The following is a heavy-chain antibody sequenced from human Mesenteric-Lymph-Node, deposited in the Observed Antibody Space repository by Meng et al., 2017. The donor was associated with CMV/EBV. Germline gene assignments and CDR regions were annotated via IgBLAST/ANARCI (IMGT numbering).Heavy chain of an antibody. CDR2: INHSGST. J-gene: IGHJ4*02. CDR3: ARDPVGYCSGGSCYSDY. Sequence: SETLSLTCAVYGGSFSGYYWSWIRQPPGKGLEWIGEINHSGSTNYNPSLKSRVTISVDTSKNQFSLKLSSATAADTAVYYCARDPVGYCSGGSCYSDYWGQGTLVTVSS. D-gene: IGHD2-15*01. V-gene: IGHV4-34*01. CDR1: GGSFSGYY.